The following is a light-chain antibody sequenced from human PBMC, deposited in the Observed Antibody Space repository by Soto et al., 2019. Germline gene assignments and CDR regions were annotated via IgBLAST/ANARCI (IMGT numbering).Light chain of an antibody. V-gene: IGLV2-14*01. CDR1: SSDVGGYNY. Sequence: QSALTQPVSVSGSPGQSITISCTGTSSDVGGYNYVSWYQQHPGKAPKLMIYDVSNRPSGVSNRFSGSKSGNTASLTISGLRAEDEADYYCSSYTSSSTLYVVFGGGTKVTVL. J-gene: IGLJ2*01. CDR2: DVS. CDR3: SSYTSSSTLYVV.